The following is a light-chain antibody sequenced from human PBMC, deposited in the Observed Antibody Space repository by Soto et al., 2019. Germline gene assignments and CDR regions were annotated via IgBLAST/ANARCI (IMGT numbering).Light chain of an antibody. CDR2: GAS. V-gene: IGKV3-15*01. Sequence: EIVLTQSPGTLSLSPGERATLSCRASQSVSNNNLAWYQQKPGQAPRLLIFGASTRATGIPARFSGSGSGTEFTLTISSLQSEDFALYYCQQYNNWPPITFGQGTRLEIK. CDR3: QQYNNWPPIT. CDR1: QSVSNNN. J-gene: IGKJ5*01.